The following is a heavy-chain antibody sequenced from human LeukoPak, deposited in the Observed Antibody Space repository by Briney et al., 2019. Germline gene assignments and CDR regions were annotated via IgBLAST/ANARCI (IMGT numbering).Heavy chain of an antibody. CDR1: GGSISSYY. CDR3: AREYYYDSSGYWIRRFDY. D-gene: IGHD3-22*01. Sequence: SETLSLTCTVSGGSISSYYWSWIRQPPGKGLEWIGYIYYSGSTSYNPSLKSRVTISVDTSKNQFSLKLSSVTAADTAVYYCAREYYYDSSGYWIRRFDYRGQGTLVTVSS. J-gene: IGHJ4*02. CDR2: IYYSGST. V-gene: IGHV4-59*01.